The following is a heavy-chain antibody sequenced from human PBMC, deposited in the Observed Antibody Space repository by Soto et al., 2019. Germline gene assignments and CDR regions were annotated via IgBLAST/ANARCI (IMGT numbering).Heavy chain of an antibody. CDR3: ARGRTATRAYYFDY. D-gene: IGHD5-18*01. CDR2: ISSSSSYT. V-gene: IGHV3-11*06. Sequence: GGSLRLSCGASGFPFSDYYMSWVRQAPGKGLEWVSYISSSSSYTNYADSVKGRLTISRDNAKNSLYLQMNSLRAEDTAVYYCARGRTATRAYYFDYWGQGTLVTVS. J-gene: IGHJ4*02. CDR1: GFPFSDYY.